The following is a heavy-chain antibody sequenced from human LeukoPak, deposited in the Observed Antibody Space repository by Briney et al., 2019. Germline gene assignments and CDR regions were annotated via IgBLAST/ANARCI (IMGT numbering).Heavy chain of an antibody. CDR2: ISYDGSNK. CDR1: GFTFSSYA. J-gene: IGHJ3*02. D-gene: IGHD2-8*02. Sequence: GRSLRLSCAASGFTFSSYAMHWVRQAPGKGLEWVAVISYDGSNKYYADSVKGRFTISRDNSKNTLYLQMNSLRAEDTAVYYCASGRGWGTFDIWGQGTMVTVSS. V-gene: IGHV3-30-3*01. CDR3: ASGRGWGTFDI.